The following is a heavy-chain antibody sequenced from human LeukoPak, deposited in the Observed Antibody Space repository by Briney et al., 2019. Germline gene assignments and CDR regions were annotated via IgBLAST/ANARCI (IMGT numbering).Heavy chain of an antibody. CDR2: IRADGSDE. J-gene: IGHJ4*02. V-gene: IGHV3-33*01. CDR1: GFTFSAFA. CDR3: ARESGAGGDFDH. Sequence: GRSLRLSCAASGFTFSAFAMRWVRQAPGKGLEWVAVIRADGSDEYYGESVKGRFTISRSDSRDTLYLQMNDLRAEDTALYYCARESGAGGDFDHWGQGTLVTVSS. D-gene: IGHD2-21*01.